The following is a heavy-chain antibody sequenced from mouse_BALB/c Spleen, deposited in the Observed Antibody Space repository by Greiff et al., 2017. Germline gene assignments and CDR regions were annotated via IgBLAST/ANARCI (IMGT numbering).Heavy chain of an antibody. V-gene: IGHV5-4*02. D-gene: IGHD1-1*01. CDR2: IRDGGSDT. CDR1: GFTFSDYY. Sequence: EVKVVESGGGLVKPGGSLKLSCAASGFTFSDYYMYWVRQTPEKRLEWVATIRDGGSDTYYPDRVKGRCTISRDNDNNNLYLHMSSLKSEDTAMYYCARDRPYYGTYAMDYWGQGTSVTVSS. J-gene: IGHJ4*01. CDR3: ARDRPYYGTYAMDY.